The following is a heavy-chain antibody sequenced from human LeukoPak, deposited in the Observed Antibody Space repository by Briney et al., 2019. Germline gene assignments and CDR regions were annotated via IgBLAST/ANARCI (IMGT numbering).Heavy chain of an antibody. V-gene: IGHV3-74*01. CDR3: AKDSNYYDSSALQGAFDI. CDR2: INSDGSST. J-gene: IGHJ3*02. Sequence: PGGSLRLSCAASGFTFSSYWMHWVRQAPGKGLVWVSRINSDGSSTSYADSVKGRFTISRDNAKNTLYLQMNSLRAEDTAVYYCAKDSNYYDSSALQGAFDIWGQGTMVTVSS. CDR1: GFTFSSYW. D-gene: IGHD3-22*01.